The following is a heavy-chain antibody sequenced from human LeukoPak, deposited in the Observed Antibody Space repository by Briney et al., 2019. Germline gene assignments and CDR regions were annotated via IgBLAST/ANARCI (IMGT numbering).Heavy chain of an antibody. V-gene: IGHV4-34*01. CDR2: INHSGST. CDR1: GGSFSGYY. D-gene: IGHD3-10*01. CDR3: ARGRVRVRARAQDFQH. Sequence: SETLSLTCAVYGGSFSGYYWSWIRQPPGKGLDWIGEINHSGSTNYNPSLKSRVTISVDTSKNQFSLKLSSVTAADTAVYYCARGRVRVRARAQDFQHWGQGTLVTVSS. J-gene: IGHJ1*01.